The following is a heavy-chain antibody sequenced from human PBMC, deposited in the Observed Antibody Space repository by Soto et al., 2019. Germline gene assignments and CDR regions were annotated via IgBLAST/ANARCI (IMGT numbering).Heavy chain of an antibody. CDR3: GKDRSAKYSIDY. J-gene: IGHJ4*02. D-gene: IGHD6-13*01. CDR2: ISRDGSRK. CDR1: GFNFGAFE. V-gene: IGHV3-30*04. Sequence: QVQLVESGGGVVQPGGSQSLSCAASGFNFGAFEMYWVRQAPGKGLEWVAFISRDGSRKYYAASVLGRFTVSRDNSQNTLSLQMSSLRPEDTAVYYCGKDRSAKYSIDYWGQGTLVTVSS.